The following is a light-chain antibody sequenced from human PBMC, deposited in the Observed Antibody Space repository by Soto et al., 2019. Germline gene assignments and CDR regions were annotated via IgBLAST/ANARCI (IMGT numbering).Light chain of an antibody. CDR3: QQSYSTPPT. J-gene: IGKJ1*01. CDR1: QSIGRN. CDR2: TSS. V-gene: IGKV1-39*01. Sequence: DIQMTQSPASLSASVGDRVTVTCRASQSIGRNLNWYQQKPGKAPKLLIYTSSTLQSGVPSRFSGSGSGTDFILTIRSLQPEDFASYYCQQSYSTPPTFGQGTKVDIK.